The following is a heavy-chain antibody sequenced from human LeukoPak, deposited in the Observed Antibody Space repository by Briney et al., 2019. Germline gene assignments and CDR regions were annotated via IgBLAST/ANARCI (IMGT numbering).Heavy chain of an antibody. CDR1: GGSFSGYY. D-gene: IGHD6-19*01. CDR3: ARSPSGWSPYYFDY. V-gene: IGHV4-34*01. J-gene: IGHJ4*02. CDR2: INHSGST. Sequence: PSETLSLTCAVYGGSFSGYYWSWIRQPPGKGLEWIGEINHSGSTNYNPSLKSRVTISVDTSKNQSSLKLSSVTAADTAVYYCARSPSGWSPYYFDYWGQGTLVTVSS.